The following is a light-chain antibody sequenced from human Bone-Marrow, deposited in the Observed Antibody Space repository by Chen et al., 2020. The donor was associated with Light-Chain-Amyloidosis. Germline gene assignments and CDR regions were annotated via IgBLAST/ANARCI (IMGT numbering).Light chain of an antibody. V-gene: IGKV1-39*01. CDR3: QQSDLAPPT. CDR2: GAS. Sequence: DIQMTQSPSSLSASIGDRITITCRASQTIGTNLNWLQQKPGRAPTLLIYGASSLESGVPSRFSGSGSGTDFTLTISSLQPEDFATYYCQQSDLAPPTFGQGTTVEVK. J-gene: IGKJ1*01. CDR1: QTIGTN.